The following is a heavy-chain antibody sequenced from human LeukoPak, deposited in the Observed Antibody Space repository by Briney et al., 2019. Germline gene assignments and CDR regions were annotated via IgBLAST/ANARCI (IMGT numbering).Heavy chain of an antibody. CDR3: ARGAYRSLTFDY. J-gene: IGHJ4*02. CDR1: GGTFSSYA. CDR2: IIPIFGTA. Sequence: GASVKVSCKASGGTFSSYAISWVRQAPGQGLEWMGGIIPIFGTANYAQKFQGRVTITADESTSTAYMELSSLRSEDTAVYYCARGAYRSLTFDYWGQGTLVTVSS. D-gene: IGHD3-16*01. V-gene: IGHV1-69*01.